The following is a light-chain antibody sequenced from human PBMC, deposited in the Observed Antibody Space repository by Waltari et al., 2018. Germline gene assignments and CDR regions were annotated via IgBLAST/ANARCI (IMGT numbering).Light chain of an antibody. CDR1: HSIYSDY. CDR3: QQYAGSPPWT. Sequence: EIVLTQSPATLSLSPGDRGTLSCAASHSIYSDYLAWYQQKPGLAPRHLSYDASKRAIGIPDRFSGSRSGTDFTLTISGLEPEDFAVYYCQQYAGSPPWTFGQGTKVEIK. V-gene: IGKV3D-20*01. J-gene: IGKJ1*01. CDR2: DAS.